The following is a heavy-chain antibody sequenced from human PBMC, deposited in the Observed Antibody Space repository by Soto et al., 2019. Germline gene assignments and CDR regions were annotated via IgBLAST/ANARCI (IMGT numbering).Heavy chain of an antibody. CDR2: IFYSGST. D-gene: IGHD5-18*01. V-gene: IGHV4-59*01. Sequence: SETLSLTCTVSGVSISSYYWSWLRQPPGRGLEWIGHIFYSGSTNYNPALKSRVTISVDTSKSQFSLKLSSVTAADTAVYYCAKDSGYNYGYFRWFDPWGQGTLVTVSS. J-gene: IGHJ5*02. CDR3: AKDSGYNYGYFRWFDP. CDR1: GVSISSYY.